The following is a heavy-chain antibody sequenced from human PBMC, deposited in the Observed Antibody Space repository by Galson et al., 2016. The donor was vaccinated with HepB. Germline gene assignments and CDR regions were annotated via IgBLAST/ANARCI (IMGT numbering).Heavy chain of an antibody. D-gene: IGHD3-10*01. CDR1: GFTFSTYV. J-gene: IGHJ5*02. CDR2: LSDGGERT. CDR3: TKGGFRLLDT. V-gene: IGHV3-23*01. Sequence: SLRLSCAASGFTFSTYVMTWVRQAPGKGLEWVAALSDGGERTDYADSVKGRFIISRDNSKNTVYLQMHSLRVDDTAVYYCTKGGFRLLDTWGQGILVTVSS.